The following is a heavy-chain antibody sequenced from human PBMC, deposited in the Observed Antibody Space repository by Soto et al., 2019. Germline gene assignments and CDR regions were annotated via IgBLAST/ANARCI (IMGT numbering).Heavy chain of an antibody. CDR2: IWTDGTNK. D-gene: IGHD5-18*01. CDR1: GFTFSTYN. Sequence: PGGSLRLSCVASGFTFSTYNIHWVRQAPGKGLEWVALIWTDGTNKHYADSVKGRFTVSRDNSKRTLYLQMNSLKVEDTAVYYCANEQGETAMVFFGGRLLPGDAFDIWGQGTTVTVSS. CDR3: ANEQGETAMVFFGGRLLPGDAFDI. V-gene: IGHV3-33*03. J-gene: IGHJ3*02.